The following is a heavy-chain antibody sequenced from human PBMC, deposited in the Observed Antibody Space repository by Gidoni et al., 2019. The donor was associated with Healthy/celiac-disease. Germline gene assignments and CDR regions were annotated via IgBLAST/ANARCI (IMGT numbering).Heavy chain of an antibody. CDR1: GGSFSGYY. Sequence: QVQLQQWGAGLLKPSETLSLTCAVYGGSFSGYYWRWIRQPPGKGLEWIGEINHSGSTNYNPSLKSRVTISVDTSKNQFSRKLSSVTAADTAVYYCARARRITCSGGSCYSGPSSAWFDPWGQGTLVTVSS. CDR2: INHSGST. CDR3: ARARRITCSGGSCYSGPSSAWFDP. J-gene: IGHJ5*02. V-gene: IGHV4-34*01. D-gene: IGHD2-15*01.